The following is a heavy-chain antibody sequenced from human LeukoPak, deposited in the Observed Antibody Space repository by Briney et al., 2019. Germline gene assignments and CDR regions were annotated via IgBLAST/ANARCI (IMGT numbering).Heavy chain of an antibody. Sequence: SVKVSCKASGGTFSSYAISWVRQAPGQGLEWMGGIIPIFGTANYAQKFQGRVTITADESTSTAYMELSSLRSEDTAVYYCARSTLFGELLYGYLQHWGQGTLVTVSS. D-gene: IGHD1-26*01. CDR2: IIPIFGTA. CDR1: GGTFSSYA. CDR3: ARSTLFGELLYGYLQH. V-gene: IGHV1-69*13. J-gene: IGHJ1*01.